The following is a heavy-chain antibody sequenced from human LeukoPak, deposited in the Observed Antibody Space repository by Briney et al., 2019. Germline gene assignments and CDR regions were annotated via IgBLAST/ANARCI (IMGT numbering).Heavy chain of an antibody. V-gene: IGHV3-74*01. Sequence: SGGSLRLSCAASGFTFSSYWMHWVCHVPGKGLVWVARINPGGSSITYADSVKGRFTISRDNAKNTLYLQMDSLRAEDTGVYYCARSNQADDYWGQGTLVTVSS. J-gene: IGHJ4*02. CDR2: INPGGSSI. CDR1: GFTFSSYW. D-gene: IGHD1-14*01. CDR3: ARSNQADDY.